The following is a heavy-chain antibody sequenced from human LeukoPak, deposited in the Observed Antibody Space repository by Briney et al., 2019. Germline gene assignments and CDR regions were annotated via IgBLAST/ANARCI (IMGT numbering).Heavy chain of an antibody. J-gene: IGHJ4*02. D-gene: IGHD3-10*01. CDR2: IIPILGIA. V-gene: IGHV1-69*04. CDR1: GGTFSSYA. Sequence: GSSVKVSCRSSGGTFSSYAISWVRPAPGQGLEWMGRIIPILGIANYAQKFQGRVTITADKSTSTAYMELSSLRSEDTAVYYCARDSYYGSGSYYRYWGQGTLVTVSS. CDR3: ARDSYYGSGSYYRY.